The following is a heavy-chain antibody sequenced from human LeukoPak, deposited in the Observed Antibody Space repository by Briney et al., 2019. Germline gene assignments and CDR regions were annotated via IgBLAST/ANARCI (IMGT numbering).Heavy chain of an antibody. D-gene: IGHD1-26*01. V-gene: IGHV4-4*07. CDR3: ARQAVGATEYWFDP. CDR1: GGSISSYY. CDR2: IYTSGST. J-gene: IGHJ5*02. Sequence: SETLSLTCTVSGGSISSYYWSWIRQPAGKGLEWIGRIYTSGSTNYNPSLKSRVTMSVDTSKNQFSLKLSSVTAADTAVYYCARQAVGATEYWFDPWGQGTLVTVSS.